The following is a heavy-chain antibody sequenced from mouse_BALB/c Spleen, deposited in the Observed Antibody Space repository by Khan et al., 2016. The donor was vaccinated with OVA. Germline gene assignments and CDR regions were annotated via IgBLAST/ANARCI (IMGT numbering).Heavy chain of an antibody. CDR1: GFTFSNYA. CDR2: ISSGDSS. CDR3: ARDDWFAY. V-gene: IGHV5-6-5*01. Sequence: EVELVESGGGLVKPGGSLKLSCAASGFTFSNYAMSWVRQSPEKRLEWVASISSGDSSYYLDSVKGRFTISSDNARNILYLQMSSVESEETAMYYCARDDWFAYWGQGTLVTVSA. J-gene: IGHJ3*01.